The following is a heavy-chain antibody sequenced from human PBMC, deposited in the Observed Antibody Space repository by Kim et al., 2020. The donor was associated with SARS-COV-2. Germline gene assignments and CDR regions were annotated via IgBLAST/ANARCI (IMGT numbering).Heavy chain of an antibody. Sequence: GGSLRLSCAASRFTFSSYAMHWVRQAPGKGLEWVAVISYDGSNKYYADSVKGRFTISRDTSNNTLYLQMGSLRSEDTAVYYCAREVNPIRNSPGTDYWGQGTLVTVSS. CDR1: RFTFSSYA. CDR3: AREVNPIRNSPGTDY. CDR2: ISYDGSNK. V-gene: IGHV3-30-3*01. J-gene: IGHJ4*02. D-gene: IGHD1-1*01.